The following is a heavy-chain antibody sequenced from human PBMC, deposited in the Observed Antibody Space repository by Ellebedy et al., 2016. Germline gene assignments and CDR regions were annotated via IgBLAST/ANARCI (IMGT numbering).Heavy chain of an antibody. CDR3: ARGGLHSDL. CDR1: GFTFSSYG. J-gene: IGHJ2*01. CDR2: ISYDGSNK. V-gene: IGHV3-30*19. Sequence: GESLKISXAASGFTFSSYGMHWVRQAPGKGLEWVAVISYDGSNKYSADSVKGRFTISRDNSKNTLYLQMNSLRVEDTAVYYCARGGLHSDLWGRGTLVTVSS. D-gene: IGHD5-12*01.